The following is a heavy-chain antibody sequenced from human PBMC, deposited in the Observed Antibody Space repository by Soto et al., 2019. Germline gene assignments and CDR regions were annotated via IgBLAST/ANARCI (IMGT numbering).Heavy chain of an antibody. CDR1: GYTFTSYG. Sequence: QVQLVQSGAEVKKPGASVKVSCKASGYTFTSYGISWVRQAPGQGLEWMGWISAYNGNTNYVQKVQGRVTMTTDTXXSTVYMELRSLRSDDTAVYYCARETYYYDSSGFDYWGQGTLVTVSS. CDR3: ARETYYYDSSGFDY. D-gene: IGHD3-22*01. CDR2: ISAYNGNT. V-gene: IGHV1-18*01. J-gene: IGHJ4*02.